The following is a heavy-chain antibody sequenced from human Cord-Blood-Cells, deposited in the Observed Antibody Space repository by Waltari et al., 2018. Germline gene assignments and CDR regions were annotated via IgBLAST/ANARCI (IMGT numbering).Heavy chain of an antibody. CDR1: GFTVSSNY. CDR3: AREASGSSCHFDY. J-gene: IGHJ4*02. D-gene: IGHD6-13*01. Sequence: EVQLVESGGGLIQPGGSLRLSCAASGFTVSSNYMSWVRRAPGKGREWVSVIYSGGSTYYADAVKSRFTISRDNSKNTLYLQMNSLRAEDTAVYYCAREASGSSCHFDYWGQGTLVTVSS. CDR2: IYSGGST. V-gene: IGHV3-53*01.